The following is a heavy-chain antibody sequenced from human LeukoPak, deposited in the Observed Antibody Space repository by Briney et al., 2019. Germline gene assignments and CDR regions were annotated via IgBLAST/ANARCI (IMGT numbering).Heavy chain of an antibody. D-gene: IGHD1-14*01. CDR1: GFTFGNSW. V-gene: IGHV3-74*01. Sequence: GGSLRLSCAASGFTFGNSWVHWVRQAPGKGLFWVSLINADGSTATYADSVKGRFTISRDNARNTLSLQMNSLTIEDTAVYYCVVVVEPPDSDGFDVWGQGTMITVSS. J-gene: IGHJ3*01. CDR3: VVVVEPPDSDGFDV. CDR2: INADGSTA.